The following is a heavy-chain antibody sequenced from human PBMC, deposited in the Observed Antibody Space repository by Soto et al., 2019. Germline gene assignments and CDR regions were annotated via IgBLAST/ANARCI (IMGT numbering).Heavy chain of an antibody. CDR1: GGSISSYY. D-gene: IGHD2-15*01. CDR2: IYTSGST. Sequence: SETLSLTCTVSGGSISSYYWSWIRQPSGKGLEWIGRIYTSGSTNYNPSLKSRVTMSVDTPQNHFSLKLSSVTAADTAVYYCARDRVVVVVAARYYYGTDVWGQGTTVNVSS. V-gene: IGHV4-4*07. CDR3: ARDRVVVVVAARYYYGTDV. J-gene: IGHJ6*02.